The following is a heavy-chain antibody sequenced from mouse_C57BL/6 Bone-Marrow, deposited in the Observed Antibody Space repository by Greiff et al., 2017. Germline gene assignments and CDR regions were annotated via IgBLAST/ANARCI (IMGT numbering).Heavy chain of an antibody. J-gene: IGHJ3*01. V-gene: IGHV1-53*01. CDR1: GYTFTSYW. D-gene: IGHD2-4*01. Sequence: QVQLKQPGTELVKPGASVKLSCKASGYTFTSYWMHWVKQRPGQGLELIGNINPSNGGTNYNEKFKSKATLTVDKSSSTAYMQLSSLTSEDSAVYYCAKGDSLLYDYPWFAYWGQGTLVTVSA. CDR3: AKGDSLLYDYPWFAY. CDR2: INPSNGGT.